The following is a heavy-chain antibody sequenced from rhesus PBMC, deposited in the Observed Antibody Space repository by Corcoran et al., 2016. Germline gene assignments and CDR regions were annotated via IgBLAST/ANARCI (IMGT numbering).Heavy chain of an antibody. D-gene: IGHD2-21*01. J-gene: IGHJ3*01. CDR3: ARLPPIQFCTGSGCYLDAFYL. CDR1: GGSISSSY. Sequence: QVQLQESDPGLVKPSETLSLTCAVSGGSISSSYWSSIGQAPGTGLEWIGRIDSSGFCYYKPSLLNRVPGSCDTSKHQFARRLSYVTAADTAVYYCARLPPIQFCTGSGCYLDAFYLWGQGLRVTVSS. V-gene: IGHV4-147*01. CDR2: IDSSGFC.